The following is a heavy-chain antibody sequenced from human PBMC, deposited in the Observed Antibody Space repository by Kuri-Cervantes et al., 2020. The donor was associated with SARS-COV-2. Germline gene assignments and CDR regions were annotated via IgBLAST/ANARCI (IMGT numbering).Heavy chain of an antibody. CDR3: ARVKGDDFWSGRQSDAFDI. CDR1: GGSMSSSSYY. Sequence: TVSGGSMSSSSYYWGWIRQPPGKGLEWIGSIYYSGSTYYNPSLKSRVTISVDTSKNQFSLKLSSVTAADTAVYYCARVKGDDFWSGRQSDAFDIWGQGTMVTVSS. D-gene: IGHD3-3*01. J-gene: IGHJ3*02. CDR2: IYYSGST. V-gene: IGHV4-39*07.